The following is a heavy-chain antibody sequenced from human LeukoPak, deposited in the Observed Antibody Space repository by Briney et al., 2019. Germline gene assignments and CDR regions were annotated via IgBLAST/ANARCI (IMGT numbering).Heavy chain of an antibody. J-gene: IGHJ4*02. Sequence: SVKVSCKASGGTFSSYAISWVRQAPGQGLEWMGGIIPIFGTANYAQKFQARVTITADESTSTAYMELSSLRSEDTAVYYCAREPRGNDMAWGQGTLVTVSS. CDR1: GGTFSSYA. CDR2: IIPIFGTA. D-gene: IGHD1-1*01. CDR3: AREPRGNDMA. V-gene: IGHV1-69*13.